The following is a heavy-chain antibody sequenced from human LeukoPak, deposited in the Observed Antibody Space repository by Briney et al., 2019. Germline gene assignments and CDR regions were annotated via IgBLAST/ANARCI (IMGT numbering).Heavy chain of an antibody. Sequence: GGSLRLSCVASGFIFSSYALHWVRQAPGKGPEWVAVISYDGNYRYCADSVKGRCTISRDNSKNTLYLQMTSLGDEDTAMYYCARADCRSTDCYALDYWGQGTLVTVSS. J-gene: IGHJ4*02. V-gene: IGHV3-30-3*01. CDR1: GFIFSSYA. D-gene: IGHD2-2*01. CDR3: ARADCRSTDCYALDY. CDR2: ISYDGNYR.